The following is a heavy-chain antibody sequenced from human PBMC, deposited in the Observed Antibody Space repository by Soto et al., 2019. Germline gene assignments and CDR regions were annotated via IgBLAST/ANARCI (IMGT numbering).Heavy chain of an antibody. CDR1: GFTFSDYY. Sequence: GGSLRLSCSASGFTFSDYYMSWIRQAPGKGLEWVSFISGTSSNTRYADSVEGRFTISRDNAKNSLYLQMNSLRAEDTAVYYCVRDSSDLVVVPAAIEGVRAPWGQGTQVTVSS. CDR3: VRDSSDLVVVPAAIEGVRAP. CDR2: ISGTSSNT. J-gene: IGHJ5*02. V-gene: IGHV3-11*06. D-gene: IGHD2-2*02.